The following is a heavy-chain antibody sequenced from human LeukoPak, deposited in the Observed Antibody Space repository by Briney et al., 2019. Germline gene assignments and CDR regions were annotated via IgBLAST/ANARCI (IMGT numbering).Heavy chain of an antibody. Sequence: PSETLSLTCTVSDDSISTYYWSWIRQPAGKGLEWIGRIYASGSTNYNPSLKSRVTMSVDTSKNQFSLKLSSVTAADTAVYYCARDGFGAVAATEWASFDPWGQGTLVTVSS. D-gene: IGHD6-19*01. CDR2: IYASGST. CDR1: DDSISTYY. CDR3: ARDGFGAVAATEWASFDP. J-gene: IGHJ5*02. V-gene: IGHV4-4*07.